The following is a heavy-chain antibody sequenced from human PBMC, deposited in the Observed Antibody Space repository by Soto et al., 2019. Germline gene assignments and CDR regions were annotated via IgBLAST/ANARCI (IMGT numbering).Heavy chain of an antibody. V-gene: IGHV4-31*03. Sequence: SSETLSLTCTVSGGSISSGGYYWSWIRQHPGKGLEWIGYIYYSGSTYYNPSLKSRVTISVDTSKNQFSLKLSSVTAADTAVYYCARTDAYYYDSSGYPHTLDYWGQGTLVTVSS. J-gene: IGHJ4*02. D-gene: IGHD3-22*01. CDR2: IYYSGST. CDR1: GGSISSGGYY. CDR3: ARTDAYYYDSSGYPHTLDY.